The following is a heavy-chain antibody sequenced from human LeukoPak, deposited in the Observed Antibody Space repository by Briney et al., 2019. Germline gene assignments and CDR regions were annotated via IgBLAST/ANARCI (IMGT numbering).Heavy chain of an antibody. V-gene: IGHV3-30-3*01. J-gene: IGHJ2*01. CDR2: ISYDGSNK. CDR3: ARGGFDWLLLNWSYWYFDL. D-gene: IGHD3-9*01. CDR1: GFTFSSNA. Sequence: GGSLRLSCAASGFTFSSNAMHWVRQAPGKGLEWVAVISYDGSNKYYADSVKGRFTISRDNSKNTLYLQMNSLRAEDTAVYYCARGGFDWLLLNWSYWYFDLWGRGTLLTVSS.